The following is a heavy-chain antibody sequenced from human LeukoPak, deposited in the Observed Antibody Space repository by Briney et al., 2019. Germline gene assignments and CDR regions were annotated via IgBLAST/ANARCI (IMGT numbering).Heavy chain of an antibody. CDR2: IWYDGSNK. Sequence: GRSLRLSCAASGFTFSSYGMHWVRQAPGKGLEWVAVIWYDGSNKYYADSVKGRFTISRDNSKNTLYPQMNSLRAEDTAVYYCARERVGAVDYWGQGTLVTVSS. V-gene: IGHV3-33*01. CDR1: GFTFSSYG. D-gene: IGHD1-26*01. CDR3: ARERVGAVDY. J-gene: IGHJ4*02.